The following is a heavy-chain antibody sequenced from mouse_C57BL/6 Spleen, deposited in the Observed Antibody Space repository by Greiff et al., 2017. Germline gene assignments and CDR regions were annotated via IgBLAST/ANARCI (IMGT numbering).Heavy chain of an antibody. CDR1: GSAFSSYW. D-gene: IGHD4-1*01. Sequence: QFQLQQSGAELVKPGASVKISCKASGSAFSSYWMNWVKQRPGKGLEWIGQIYPGDGDTTYNGKVKGKATLTADKSASTAYMQLSSLTSEDSAVYFCARWDFWDGDDWGQGTTLTVSS. V-gene: IGHV1-80*01. J-gene: IGHJ2*01. CDR3: ARWDFWDGDD. CDR2: IYPGDGDT.